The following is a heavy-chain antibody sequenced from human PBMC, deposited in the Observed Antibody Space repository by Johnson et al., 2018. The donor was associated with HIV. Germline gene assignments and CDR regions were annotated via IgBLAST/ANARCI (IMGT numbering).Heavy chain of an antibody. V-gene: IGHV3-11*01. J-gene: IGHJ3*02. D-gene: IGHD1-7*01. CDR2: ITNRAETM. CDR1: GFSFSDYY. Sequence: QVQLVESGGGWVKPGGSLRLSCAASGFSFSDYYMSWIRQAPGTGLEWVSFITNRAETMYYADSVQCRFTISRDNAKNSLYLQMNSLRAEDPAVYYCARYEGNYVAFDIWGQGTMVTVSS. CDR3: ARYEGNYVAFDI.